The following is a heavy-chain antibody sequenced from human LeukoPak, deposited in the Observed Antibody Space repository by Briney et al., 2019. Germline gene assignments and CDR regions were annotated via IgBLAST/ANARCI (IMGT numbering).Heavy chain of an antibody. J-gene: IGHJ4*02. Sequence: SETLSLTCTVSGGSISSSSYYWGWIRQPPGKGLEWIGSIYYSGSTYYNPSLKSRVTISVDTSKNQFSLKLSSVTAADTAVYYCARSTRVYGAQIGIWGQGTLVTVSS. D-gene: IGHD1-26*01. CDR3: ARSTRVYGAQIGI. CDR1: GGSISSSSYY. CDR2: IYYSGST. V-gene: IGHV4-39*01.